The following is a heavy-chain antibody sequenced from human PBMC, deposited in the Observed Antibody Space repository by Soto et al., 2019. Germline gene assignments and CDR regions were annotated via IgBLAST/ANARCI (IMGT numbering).Heavy chain of an antibody. CDR2: ISYDGSNK. D-gene: IGHD6-19*01. CDR3: AGGDGSYGDYYYYGMDV. CDR1: GFTFSSYA. J-gene: IGHJ6*02. V-gene: IGHV3-30-3*01. Sequence: GGSLRLSCAASGFTFSSYAMHWVRQAPGKGLEWVAVISYDGSNKYYADSVKGRFTISRDNSKNTLYLQMNSLRAEDTAVYYCAGGDGSYGDYYYYGMDVWGQGTTVTVSS.